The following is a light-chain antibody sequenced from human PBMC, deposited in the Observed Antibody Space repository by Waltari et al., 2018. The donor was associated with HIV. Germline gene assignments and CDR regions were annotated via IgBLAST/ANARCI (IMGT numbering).Light chain of an antibody. CDR2: GKN. CDR3: NSRDSSGNHLV. V-gene: IGLV3-19*01. Sequence: SSELTQDPAVSVALGQTVRITCQGDSLRSYYASWYQQKPGQAPVLVIYGKNHRPSGFRDRFAGSSSGNTASLTITGAQAEDEADYYCNSRDSSGNHLVFGGGTKLTVL. J-gene: IGLJ2*01. CDR1: SLRSYY.